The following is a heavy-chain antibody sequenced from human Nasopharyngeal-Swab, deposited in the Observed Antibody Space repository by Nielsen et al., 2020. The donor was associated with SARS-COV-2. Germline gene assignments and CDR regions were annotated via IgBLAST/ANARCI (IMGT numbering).Heavy chain of an antibody. Sequence: SETLSLTFAVYGGSFSGYYWSWIRQPPGKGLEWIGEINHSGSTNYNPSLKSRVTISVDTSKNQFSLKLSSVTAADTAVYYCAREVVVVPAALNYYYYMDVWGKGTTVTVSS. D-gene: IGHD2-2*01. V-gene: IGHV4-34*01. CDR2: INHSGST. CDR1: GGSFSGYY. CDR3: AREVVVVPAALNYYYYMDV. J-gene: IGHJ6*03.